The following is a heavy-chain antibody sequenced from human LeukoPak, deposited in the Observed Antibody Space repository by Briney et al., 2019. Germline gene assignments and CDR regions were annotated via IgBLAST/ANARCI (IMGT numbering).Heavy chain of an antibody. CDR1: GDSFSSNSAA. J-gene: IGHJ4*02. CDR2: TYYRSRWYN. Sequence: SQTLSLTCAISGDSFSSNSAAWDWLRQSPSRGLEWLGRTYYRSRWYNDYAVSAKSRITINPDTSKNQFSLQLNSVTPEDTAVYYCARSSIAAPVDYWGQGTLVTVSS. V-gene: IGHV6-1*01. CDR3: ARSSIAAPVDY. D-gene: IGHD6-6*01.